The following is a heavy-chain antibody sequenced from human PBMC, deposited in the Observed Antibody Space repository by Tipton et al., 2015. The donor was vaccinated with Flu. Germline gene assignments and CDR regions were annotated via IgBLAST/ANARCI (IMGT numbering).Heavy chain of an antibody. CDR2: IIPIFGTA. CDR1: GGTFSSYA. V-gene: IGHV1-69*01. J-gene: IGHJ1*01. Sequence: QVQLVQSGAEVKKPGSSVKVSCKASGGTFSSYAISWVRQAPGQGLEWMGGIIPIFGTANYAQKFQGRVTITADESTSTAYMELSSLSCEYRALYYFWNSLSGSFDSWCFLFPLWGQGPLVPLSS. D-gene: IGHD2-21*01. CDR3: WNSLSGSFDSWCFLFPL.